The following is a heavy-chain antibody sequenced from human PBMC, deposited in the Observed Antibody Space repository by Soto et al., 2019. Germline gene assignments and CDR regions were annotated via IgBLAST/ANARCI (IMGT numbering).Heavy chain of an antibody. J-gene: IGHJ4*02. Sequence: GGSLRLSCAASGFTVSSTYMSWVRQAPGKGLEWVSVIYSGGSTYYADSVKGRFTSSRDNSKNTLYLQMNCLRAEDTAVYYSAYSSTPLDYWGQGTLVTVCS. CDR2: IYSGGST. CDR1: GFTVSSTY. V-gene: IGHV3-66*01. D-gene: IGHD6-13*01. CDR3: AYSSTPLDY.